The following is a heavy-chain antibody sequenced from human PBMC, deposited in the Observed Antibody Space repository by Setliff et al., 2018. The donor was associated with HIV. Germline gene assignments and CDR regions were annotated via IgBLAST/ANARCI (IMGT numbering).Heavy chain of an antibody. Sequence: LSLTCAVSGYSFSGGYYWAWIRQPPGKGLEWIGSIYHSGSTYYNPSLKSRVTISVDTSKNQFSLKLSSVTDADTAVYYCARNDGTYCGGDCDLLGYFDLWGRGTLVTVSS. CDR1: GYSFSGGYY. V-gene: IGHV4-38-2*01. CDR3: ARNDGTYCGGDCDLLGYFDL. D-gene: IGHD2-21*02. CDR2: IYHSGST. J-gene: IGHJ2*01.